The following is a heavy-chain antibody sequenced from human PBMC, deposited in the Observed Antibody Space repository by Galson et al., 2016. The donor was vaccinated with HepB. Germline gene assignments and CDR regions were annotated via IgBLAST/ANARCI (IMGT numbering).Heavy chain of an antibody. J-gene: IGHJ5*02. CDR2: ISGSGGTT. CDR3: AKNRDSTPLQRGTWFDP. Sequence: SLRLSCAASGFTFRGYAMSWVRRAPGKGLEWVSNISGSGGTTHYGDSVKGRFTISRDNSTNTVYLQMSSLRAEDTAVYYCAKNRDSTPLQRGTWFDPWGQGTVVTVSS. V-gene: IGHV3-23*01. CDR1: GFTFRGYA. D-gene: IGHD6-13*01.